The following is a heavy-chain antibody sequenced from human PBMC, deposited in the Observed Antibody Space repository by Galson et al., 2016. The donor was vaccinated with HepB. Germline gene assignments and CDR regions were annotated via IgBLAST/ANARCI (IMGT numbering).Heavy chain of an antibody. CDR1: GFTFTNYW. D-gene: IGHD2-2*01. Sequence: SLRLSCAASGFTFTNYWMNWVRQTPGKGLEWVANINQGGSQTYYADSVKGPFTISRDNAKNSLYLQMHSLRPEDTAVYYCARDLSPSYADNWYDALDLWGQGTLVTVSS. CDR3: ARDLSPSYADNWYDALDL. CDR2: INQGGSQT. V-gene: IGHV3-7*04. J-gene: IGHJ3*01.